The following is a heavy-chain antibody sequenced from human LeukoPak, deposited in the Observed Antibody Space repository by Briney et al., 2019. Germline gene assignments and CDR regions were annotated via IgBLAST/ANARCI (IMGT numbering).Heavy chain of an antibody. CDR3: ARDHIVVVPAARRSYYYYMDV. J-gene: IGHJ6*03. CDR1: GFTFSRYS. CDR2: ITGRSGYT. D-gene: IGHD2-2*01. Sequence: GGSLRLSCAASGFTFSRYSMGWVRQAPGKGLEWVSTITGRSGYTDYTDSLKGRFTISRDNAKNSLYLQMNSLRAEDTALYYCARDHIVVVPAARRSYYYYMDVWGKGTTVTVSS. V-gene: IGHV3-21*04.